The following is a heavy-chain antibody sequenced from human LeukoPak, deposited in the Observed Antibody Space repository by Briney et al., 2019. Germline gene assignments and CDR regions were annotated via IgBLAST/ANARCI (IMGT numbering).Heavy chain of an antibody. D-gene: IGHD4-11*01. J-gene: IGHJ4*02. CDR3: ARPAGVDYTDPISFFDY. Sequence: SETLSLTCSVSGGSISTPTSYWGWIRQPPGKGLEWIGNIYYSGTTYYNSSLKSRVTISVDTSKNQFSLKLNSVTAADTAVYYCARPAGVDYTDPISFFDYWGQGTLVTVSS. V-gene: IGHV4-39*01. CDR1: GGSISTPTSY. CDR2: IYYSGTT.